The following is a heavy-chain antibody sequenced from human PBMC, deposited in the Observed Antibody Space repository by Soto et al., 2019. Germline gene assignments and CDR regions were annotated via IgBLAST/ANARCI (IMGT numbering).Heavy chain of an antibody. Sequence: GGSLRLSCAASGFTFSSYAMSWVRQAPGKGLEWVSAISGSGGSTYYADSVKGRFTISRDNSKNTLYLQMNSLRVEDTAVYYCAKEELAMAPRGYYYGMDFWGQGTTVT. CDR1: GFTFSSYA. V-gene: IGHV3-23*01. D-gene: IGHD5-18*01. CDR2: ISGSGGST. CDR3: AKEELAMAPRGYYYGMDF. J-gene: IGHJ6*02.